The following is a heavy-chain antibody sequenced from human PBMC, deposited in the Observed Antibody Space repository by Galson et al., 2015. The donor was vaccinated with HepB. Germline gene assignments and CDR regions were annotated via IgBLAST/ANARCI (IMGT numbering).Heavy chain of an antibody. CDR1: GGTFSSYA. J-gene: IGHJ4*02. Sequence: SVKVSCKASGGTFSSYAISWVRQAPGQGLEWMGGIIPIFGTANYAQKFQGRVTITADESTSTAYMELSSLRSEDTAVYYCARDPTYHSSSLPDYWGQGTLVTVSS. V-gene: IGHV1-69*13. CDR3: ARDPTYHSSSLPDY. CDR2: IIPIFGTA. D-gene: IGHD6-13*01.